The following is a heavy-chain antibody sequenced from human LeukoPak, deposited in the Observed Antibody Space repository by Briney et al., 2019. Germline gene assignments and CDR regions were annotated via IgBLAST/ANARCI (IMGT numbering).Heavy chain of an antibody. CDR2: IYYSGST. J-gene: IGHJ4*02. CDR3: AREGSATARPFVSNDY. V-gene: IGHV4-39*07. D-gene: IGHD6-6*01. CDR1: GGSISSSSYY. Sequence: SETLSLTCTVSGGSISSSSYYWGWIRQPPGKGLEWIGSIYYSGSTDYNPSLKSRVTMSVDTSKNQFSLKVRSVTAADTAVYYCAREGSATARPFVSNDYWGQGTLVTVSS.